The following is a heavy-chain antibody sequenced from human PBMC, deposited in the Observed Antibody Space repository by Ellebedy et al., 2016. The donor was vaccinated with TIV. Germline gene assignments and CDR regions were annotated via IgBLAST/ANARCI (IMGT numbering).Heavy chain of an antibody. J-gene: IGHJ4*02. CDR1: GFTFSTYS. Sequence: GESLKISCVGSGFTFSTYSMNWVRQAPGKGLEWVSSISSGSTYINYADSVKGRFTISRDNSKNTLYVQMNSLRVEDTAVYHCAKHRRESSGYHFENWGQGILVTVSS. CDR2: ISSGSTYI. CDR3: AKHRRESSGYHFEN. D-gene: IGHD3-22*01. V-gene: IGHV3-21*04.